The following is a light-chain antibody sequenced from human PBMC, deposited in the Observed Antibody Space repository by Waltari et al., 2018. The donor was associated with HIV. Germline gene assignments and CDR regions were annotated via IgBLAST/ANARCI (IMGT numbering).Light chain of an antibody. CDR3: QSADSTGTYWV. CDR2: RDK. CDR1: ALPTQH. Sequence: SYALTQPPSASVSPGQTARIPCSGDALPTQHVSWYQQRPGQAPVMVIYRDKERPSAIPDRFSGSSAGTTVTLTISGVQAEDEADYYCQSADSTGTYWVFGGGTKLTVL. V-gene: IGLV3-25*03. J-gene: IGLJ3*02.